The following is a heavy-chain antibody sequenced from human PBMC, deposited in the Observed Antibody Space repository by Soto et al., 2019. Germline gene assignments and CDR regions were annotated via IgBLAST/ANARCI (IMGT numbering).Heavy chain of an antibody. J-gene: IGHJ4*02. D-gene: IGHD2-15*01. V-gene: IGHV2-5*02. CDR1: GFSLTTTRMG. CDR3: AHAGDFDLLSFDR. Sequence: QITLKESGPPLVSPAQTLTLTCAFSGFSLTTTRMGVAWIRQPPGKALEWLALIYWDDDKRYSPSLKNRLTVSKDTSTNRVVLTITNISPDDTGTYFCAHAGDFDLLSFDRWGPGTLVTLSS. CDR2: IYWDDDK.